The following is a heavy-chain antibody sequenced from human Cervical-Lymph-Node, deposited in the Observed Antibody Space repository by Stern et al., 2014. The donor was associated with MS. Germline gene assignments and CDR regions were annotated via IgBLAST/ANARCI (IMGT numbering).Heavy chain of an antibody. D-gene: IGHD2-15*01. J-gene: IGHJ6*02. CDR3: ARDCGFGSCNAEKRLYYYGMDV. CDR1: GFTFSSYW. Sequence: EVQLVESGGGLVQPGGSLRLSCATSGFTFSSYWMTWVRQAPGKGLEWVANMKQDGSEKYYAGSVKGRFTISRDNTKKSLYLQMNGLRADDTAIYYCARDCGFGSCNAEKRLYYYGMDVWGQGTTVTVSS. CDR2: MKQDGSEK. V-gene: IGHV3-7*01.